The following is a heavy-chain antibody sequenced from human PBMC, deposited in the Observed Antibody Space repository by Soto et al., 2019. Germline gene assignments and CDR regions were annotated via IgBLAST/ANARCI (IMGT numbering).Heavy chain of an antibody. Sequence: QVHLVQSGAEVKKPGASVKVSCKASGYTFTNYDITWVRQAPGQGLEWMGWISGYNGDTNYAQKVQGRVTVTTDTSTSTAYRELRSLRPDDAAVYYCARGNSGSGYDYWGQGTLVTVSS. D-gene: IGHD3-10*01. V-gene: IGHV1-18*04. CDR3: ARGNSGSGYDY. J-gene: IGHJ4*02. CDR1: GYTFTNYD. CDR2: ISGYNGDT.